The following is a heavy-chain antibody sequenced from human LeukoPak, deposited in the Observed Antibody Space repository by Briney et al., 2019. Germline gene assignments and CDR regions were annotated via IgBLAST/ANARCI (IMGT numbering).Heavy chain of an antibody. CDR3: ARDTGYYDSSGYFGGRFDP. Sequence: GRSLRLSCAASGFTFDDYAMHWVRQAPGKGLEWVSGISWNSGSIGYADSVKGRFTISRDNAKSSLYLQMNSLRAEDTALYYCARDTGYYDSSGYFGGRFDPWGQGTLVTVSS. CDR1: GFTFDDYA. CDR2: ISWNSGSI. D-gene: IGHD3-22*01. V-gene: IGHV3-9*01. J-gene: IGHJ5*02.